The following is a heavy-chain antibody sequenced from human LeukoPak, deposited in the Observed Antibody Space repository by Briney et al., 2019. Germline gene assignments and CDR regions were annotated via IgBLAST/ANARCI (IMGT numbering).Heavy chain of an antibody. CDR2: ISSSSSYI. Sequence: GGSLRLSCAASGFTFSSYSMNWVRQAPGKGLEWVSSISSSSSYIYYADSVKGRFTISRDNAKNSLYLQMNSLRAEDTAAYYCTTDEGGFPGYFDYWGQGTLVTVSS. V-gene: IGHV3-21*01. D-gene: IGHD3-16*01. J-gene: IGHJ4*02. CDR1: GFTFSSYS. CDR3: TTDEGGFPGYFDY.